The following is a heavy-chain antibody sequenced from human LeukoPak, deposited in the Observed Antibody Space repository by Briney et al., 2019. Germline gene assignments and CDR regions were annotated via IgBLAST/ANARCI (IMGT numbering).Heavy chain of an antibody. J-gene: IGHJ4*02. V-gene: IGHV3-74*03. CDR3: ARDKKSGESSEIDY. CDR1: GFTFSNYW. D-gene: IGHD3-10*01. Sequence: PAGSLRLSCAASGFTFSNYWVHWVRHAPGKGLVWVSRINRDGSTTKYADSVKGRFTVSRDNAKNTLNLQMNSLRAEDTAVYYCARDKKSGESSEIDYWGQGTLVTVSS. CDR2: INRDGSTT.